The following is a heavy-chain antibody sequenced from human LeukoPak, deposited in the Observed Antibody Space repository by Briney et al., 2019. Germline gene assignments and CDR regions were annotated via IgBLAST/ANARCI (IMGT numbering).Heavy chain of an antibody. V-gene: IGHV4-34*01. Sequence: SETLSRTCAVYGGSFSGYYWSWIRQPPGKGLEWIGEINHSGSTNYNPSLKSRVTISVDTSKNQFSLKLSSVTAADTAVYYCARGFLRRWFDPWGQGTLVTVSS. D-gene: IGHD2/OR15-2a*01. CDR2: INHSGST. CDR3: ARGFLRRWFDP. CDR1: GGSFSGYY. J-gene: IGHJ5*02.